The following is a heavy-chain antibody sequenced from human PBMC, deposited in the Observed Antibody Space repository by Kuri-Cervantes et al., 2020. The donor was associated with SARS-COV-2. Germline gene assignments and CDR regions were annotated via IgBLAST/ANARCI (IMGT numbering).Heavy chain of an antibody. CDR1: GYSFTSYW. CDR2: IYPGDSDT. V-gene: IGHV5-51*01. CDR3: ATSGKEEWELLGFDY. Sequence: GESLKISCKGSGYSFTSYWIGWVRQMPGKGLEWMGIIYPGDSDTRYSPSFQGQVTTSADKSISTAYLQWSSLKASDTAMYYCATSGKEEWELLGFDYWGQGTLVTVSS. J-gene: IGHJ4*02. D-gene: IGHD1-26*01.